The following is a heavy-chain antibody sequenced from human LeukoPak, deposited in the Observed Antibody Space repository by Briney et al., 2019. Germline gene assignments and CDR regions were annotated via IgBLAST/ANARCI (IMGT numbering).Heavy chain of an antibody. CDR1: GFTFSSCA. V-gene: IGHV3-30*01. CDR2: ISYDGSNK. Sequence: PGRSLRLSCAASGFTFSSCAMHWVRQAPGKGLEWVAVISYDGSNKYYADSVKGRFTISRDNSKNTLYLQMNSLRAEDTAVYYCARDSGEYQLLWVGYFDYWGQGTLVTVSS. D-gene: IGHD2-2*01. CDR3: ARDSGEYQLLWVGYFDY. J-gene: IGHJ4*02.